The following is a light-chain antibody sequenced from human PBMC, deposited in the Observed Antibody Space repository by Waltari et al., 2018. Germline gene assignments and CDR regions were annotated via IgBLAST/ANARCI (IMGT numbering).Light chain of an antibody. CDR2: KTS. V-gene: IGKV1-5*03. CDR3: QQYNSYPWM. J-gene: IGKJ1*01. Sequence: DIQMAQSPSTLSASVGDRVTITCRASQTINTWLAWYQQKPGKAPKLLISKTSSLESGVPSRFSGSGSGTELTLTISSLQPEDFATYYCQQYNSYPWMFGQGTKVEIK. CDR1: QTINTW.